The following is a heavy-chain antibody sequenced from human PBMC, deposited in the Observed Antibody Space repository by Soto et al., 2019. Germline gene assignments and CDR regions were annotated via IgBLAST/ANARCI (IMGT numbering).Heavy chain of an antibody. J-gene: IGHJ5*02. Sequence: QLQLQESGPGLVKPSETLSLTCTVSGGSISSPTYYWGWIRQPLGKGLEWIGSIYYTGSTFYNPSLNSRVTISIDKSKNQFSLKLSSVTAADTAVYYCARHTWGRQRGWFDPWGQGTLVTVSS. CDR3: ARHTWGRQRGWFDP. CDR1: GGSISSPTYY. D-gene: IGHD2-2*01. V-gene: IGHV4-39*01. CDR2: IYYTGST.